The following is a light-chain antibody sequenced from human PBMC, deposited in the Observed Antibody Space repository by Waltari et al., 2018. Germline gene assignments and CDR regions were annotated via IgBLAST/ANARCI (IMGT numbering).Light chain of an antibody. CDR2: AAS. Sequence: AIRMTQSPSSLSASTGDRVTITCRASQGISSYLAWYQQKPGKAPKLLIYAASTLQSGVPSRFSGSGSGTDFTLTISCLQSEDFATYYCQHYNSFPWTFGQGTKVEIK. CDR3: QHYNSFPWT. V-gene: IGKV1-8*01. CDR1: QGISSY. J-gene: IGKJ1*01.